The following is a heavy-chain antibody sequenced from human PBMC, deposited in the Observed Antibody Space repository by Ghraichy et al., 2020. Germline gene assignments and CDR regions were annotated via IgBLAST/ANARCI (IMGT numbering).Heavy chain of an antibody. Sequence: SETLSLSCTVSGGSIRSSSSYWGWIRQPPGKGLEWIGSTFYSGSTYYNPSLQSRVTLSVDTSKNQFFLRLSSVTAADTAVYFCARSLKGSIVVEPSPIPGRFDPWGQGTLVTVSS. CDR3: ARSLKGSIVVEPSPIPGRFDP. CDR1: GGSIRSSSSY. V-gene: IGHV4-39*01. CDR2: TFYSGST. J-gene: IGHJ5*02. D-gene: IGHD2-2*02.